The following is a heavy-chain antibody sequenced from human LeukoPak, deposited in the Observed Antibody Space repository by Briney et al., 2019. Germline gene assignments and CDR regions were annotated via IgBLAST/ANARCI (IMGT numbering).Heavy chain of an antibody. CDR1: GGSISSYY. CDR3: ARIHGDYLTLNYYYGMDV. J-gene: IGHJ6*02. D-gene: IGHD4-17*01. CDR2: IYYSGST. V-gene: IGHV4-59*01. Sequence: PSETLSLTCAVSGGSISSYYWSWIRQPPGKGLEWIGYIYYSGSTNYNPSLKSRVTISVDTSKNQFSLKLSSVTAADTAVYYCARIHGDYLTLNYYYGMDVWGQGTTVTVSS.